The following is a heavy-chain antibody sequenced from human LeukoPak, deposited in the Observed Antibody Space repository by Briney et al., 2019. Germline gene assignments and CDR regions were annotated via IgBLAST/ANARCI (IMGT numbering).Heavy chain of an antibody. Sequence: SGTLSLTCGVSGSSVSSHFWSWIRQTPGMGLEWIGYISNRGSTGYNPSLRSRVTISVDAPKNEVSLNLRSVSAADTAVYYCAKDVSGAYYAFDVWGQG. D-gene: IGHD4/OR15-4a*01. CDR3: AKDVSGAYYAFDV. V-gene: IGHV4-59*02. J-gene: IGHJ3*01. CDR1: GSSVSSHF. CDR2: ISNRGST.